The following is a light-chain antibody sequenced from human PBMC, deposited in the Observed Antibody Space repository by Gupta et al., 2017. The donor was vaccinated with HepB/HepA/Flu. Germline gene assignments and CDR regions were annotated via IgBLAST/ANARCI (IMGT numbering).Light chain of an antibody. Sequence: QSVLTQPPSVSGAPGQRVTISCTGSSSNIGAGYDVHWYQQLPATAPKLLLYGNSNRHSGVPDRFSGSKSGTSASLAITGLQAEDEADYYCQPYDSSMSGWVFGGGTKLTVL. J-gene: IGLJ3*02. CDR3: QPYDSSMSGWV. CDR1: SSNIGAGYD. CDR2: GNS. V-gene: IGLV1-40*01.